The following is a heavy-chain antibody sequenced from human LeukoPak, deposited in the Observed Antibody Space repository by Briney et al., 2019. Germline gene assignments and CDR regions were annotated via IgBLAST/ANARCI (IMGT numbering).Heavy chain of an antibody. CDR1: GFTFSNSR. CDR2: ISYNGHYE. V-gene: IGHV3-30*03. Sequence: GGSLRLSCVASGFTFSNSRVHWVRRAPGKGREWVAVISYNGHYEYYGESVKGRFTISRDNSKNTVSLQMDNLRIEDTAVYYCVRGGSPPTSTWSLDEWGQGTLVSVSS. J-gene: IGHJ4*02. CDR3: VRGGSPPTSTWSLDE. D-gene: IGHD1-26*01.